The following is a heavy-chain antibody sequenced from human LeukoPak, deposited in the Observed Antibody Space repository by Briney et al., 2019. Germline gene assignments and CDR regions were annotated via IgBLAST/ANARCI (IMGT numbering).Heavy chain of an antibody. CDR1: GGTFISYA. J-gene: IGHJ6*02. V-gene: IGHV1-69*01. CDR3: ARAPYYYDSSGYYYYYYGMDV. CDR2: IIPIFGTA. D-gene: IGHD3-22*01. Sequence: GSSVKVSCKASGGTFISYAISWVRQAPGQGLEWMGGIIPIFGTANYAQKFQGRVTITADESTSTAYMELSSLRSEDTAVYYCARAPYYYDSSGYYYYYYGMDVWGQGTTVTVSS.